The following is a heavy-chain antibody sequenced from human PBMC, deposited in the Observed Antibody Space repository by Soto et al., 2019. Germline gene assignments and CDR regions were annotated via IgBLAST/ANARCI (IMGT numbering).Heavy chain of an antibody. CDR1: GGTIRSPDW. J-gene: IGHJ5*02. D-gene: IGHD6-19*01. CDR2: IFQSGST. CDR3: ARGRGRYSSGWSWFDP. Sequence: SETLSLTCGVSGGTIRSPDWWTWARQPPGKGLEWIGEIFQSGSTNYTPSLESRVTISVDKSKNQFSLTLTSVTAADTAVYFCARGRGRYSSGWSWFDPWGQGILVTVSS. V-gene: IGHV4-4*02.